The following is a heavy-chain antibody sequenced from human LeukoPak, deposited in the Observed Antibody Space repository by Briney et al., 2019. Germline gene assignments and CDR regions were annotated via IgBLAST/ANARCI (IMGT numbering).Heavy chain of an antibody. J-gene: IGHJ2*01. CDR2: ISYDGSNK. V-gene: IGHV3-30-3*01. Sequence: GGSLRLSCAASGFTFSSYAMHWVRQAPGKGLEWVAVISYDGSNKYYADSVKGRFTISRDSSKNTLFLHMNTLRAEDTAIYYCAKDRTVGASYWYFDLWGRRTLVTVSS. CDR1: GFTFSSYA. D-gene: IGHD1-26*01. CDR3: AKDRTVGASYWYFDL.